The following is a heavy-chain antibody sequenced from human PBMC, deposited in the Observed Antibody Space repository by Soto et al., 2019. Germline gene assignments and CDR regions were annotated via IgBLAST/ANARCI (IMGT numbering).Heavy chain of an antibody. Sequence: ESGGGVVQPGTSLRVSCVGSGFTFRSYVIHWVRQATGKGLEWVALTSYDGSDKYYGDSVRGRFTISRDNSRNTVDLQMDSLRLEDTALYYCARWGTTGGLDVWGQGTLVSVSS. CDR3: ARWGTTGGLDV. D-gene: IGHD3-16*01. J-gene: IGHJ1*01. V-gene: IGHV3-30*19. CDR1: GFTFRSYV. CDR2: TSYDGSDK.